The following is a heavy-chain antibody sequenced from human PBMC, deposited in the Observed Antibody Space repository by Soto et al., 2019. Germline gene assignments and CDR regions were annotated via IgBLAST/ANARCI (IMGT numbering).Heavy chain of an antibody. J-gene: IGHJ6*02. V-gene: IGHV4-4*07. CDR3: AGIGEDIYYGMDV. D-gene: IGHD2-15*01. CDR2: IYSSGST. CDR1: GGSIKNYY. Sequence: QVQLQESGPGLLKPSETLSLTCTVSGGSIKNYYWNWIRQPAGKGLEWIGRIYSSGSTNYNPSLKSRVTMLVDTSKSQFSLSLNSVTAADTAVYYCAGIGEDIYYGMDVWGQGTTVTVSS.